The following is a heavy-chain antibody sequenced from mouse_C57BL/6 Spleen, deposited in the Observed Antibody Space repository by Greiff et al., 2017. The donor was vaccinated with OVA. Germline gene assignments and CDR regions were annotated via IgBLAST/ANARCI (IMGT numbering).Heavy chain of an antibody. CDR3: ARNYGSSYWYFDV. D-gene: IGHD1-1*01. CDR1: GYTFTSYW. CDR2: IHPNSGST. J-gene: IGHJ1*03. Sequence: QVQLQQPGAELVKPGASVKLSCKASGYTFTSYWMHSVKQRPGQGLEWIGMIHPNSGSTNYNEKFKSKATLTVDKSSSTAYMQLSSLTSEDSAVYYCARNYGSSYWYFDVWGTGTTVTVSS. V-gene: IGHV1-64*01.